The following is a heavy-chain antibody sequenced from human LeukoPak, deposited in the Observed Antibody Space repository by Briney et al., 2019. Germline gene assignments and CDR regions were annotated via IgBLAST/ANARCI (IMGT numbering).Heavy chain of an antibody. Sequence: GGSLRLSCAASGFTFSSYAMSWVRQAPGKGLEWVSAISGSGGSTYYADSVKGRFTVSRDNSKNTLYLQMNSLRAEDTAVYYCAKDTGPTTVTTVKVNYYYYYMDAWGKGTTVTVSS. CDR2: ISGSGGST. D-gene: IGHD4-11*01. CDR3: AKDTGPTTVTTVKVNYYYYYMDA. J-gene: IGHJ6*03. CDR1: GFTFSSYA. V-gene: IGHV3-23*01.